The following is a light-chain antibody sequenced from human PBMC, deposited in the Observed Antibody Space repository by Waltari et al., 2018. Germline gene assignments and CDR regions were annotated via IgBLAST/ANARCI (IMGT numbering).Light chain of an antibody. CDR2: SAS. CDR1: QSVSVN. J-gene: IGKJ4*01. Sequence: EVVLTQSPATLSLSPGERATLSCRASQSVSVNLACYHQRPGQAPRLLIYSASTRATGIPARFSGSGSGTEFTLTISSLESEDFAVYYCQQSHNWPPLTFGGGTKVEIK. V-gene: IGKV3-15*01. CDR3: QQSHNWPPLT.